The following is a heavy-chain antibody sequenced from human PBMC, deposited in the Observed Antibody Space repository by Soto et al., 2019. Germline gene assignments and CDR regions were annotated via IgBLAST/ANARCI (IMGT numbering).Heavy chain of an antibody. CDR1: GYTFTSYG. V-gene: IGHV1-18*01. CDR3: ARAPYYNGSGSYFFAY. Sequence: ASVKVSCKASGYTFTSYGISWVRQAPGQGLEWMGWISAYNGNTNYAQKLQGRVTMTTDTSTSTAYMELRSLRSDDTAVYYCARAPYYNGSGSYFFAYRGQGTLVPVSP. J-gene: IGHJ4*02. D-gene: IGHD3-10*01. CDR2: ISAYNGNT.